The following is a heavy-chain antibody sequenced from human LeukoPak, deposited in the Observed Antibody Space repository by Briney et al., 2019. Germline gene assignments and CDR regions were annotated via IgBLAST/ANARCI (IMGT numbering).Heavy chain of an antibody. D-gene: IGHD3-3*01. CDR2: IIPILGIA. J-gene: IGHJ6*04. V-gene: IGHV1-69*02. Sequence: SVKVSCKASGGTFSSYTISWVRQAPGQGLEWMGRIIPILGIANYAQKFQGRVTITADKSTSTAYMELSSLRSEDTAVYYCARGDFWSSSTSNVWGKGTTVTVSS. CDR1: GGTFSSYT. CDR3: ARGDFWSSSTSNV.